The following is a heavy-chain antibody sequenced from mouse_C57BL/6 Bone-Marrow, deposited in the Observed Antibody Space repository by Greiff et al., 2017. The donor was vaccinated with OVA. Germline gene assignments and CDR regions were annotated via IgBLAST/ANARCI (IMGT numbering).Heavy chain of an antibody. CDR2: IYPGDGDT. J-gene: IGHJ2*01. CDR3: ARGVLVVATDFDY. V-gene: IGHV1-82*01. D-gene: IGHD1-1*01. CDR1: GYAFSSSW. Sequence: VQLKESGPELVKPGASVKISCKASGYAFSSSWMNWVKQRPGKGLEWIGRIYPGDGDTNYNGKFKGKATLTADKSSSTAYMQLSSLTSEDSAVYFCARGVLVVATDFDYWGQGTTLTVSS.